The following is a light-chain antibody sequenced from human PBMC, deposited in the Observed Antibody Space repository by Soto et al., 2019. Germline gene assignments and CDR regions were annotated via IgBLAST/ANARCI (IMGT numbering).Light chain of an antibody. J-gene: IGLJ1*01. CDR3: SSYAGRSTYV. V-gene: IGLV2-23*01. CDR1: KSYVGSYNL. CDR2: EGS. Sequence: NHASSGFRGPERSLVFPLPLNKSYVGSYNLVSWYQQHPGKAPKLMIYEGSKRPSGVSNRFSGSKSGNTASLTISGLQAEVEADYACSSYAGRSTYVSGTGTKVTVL.